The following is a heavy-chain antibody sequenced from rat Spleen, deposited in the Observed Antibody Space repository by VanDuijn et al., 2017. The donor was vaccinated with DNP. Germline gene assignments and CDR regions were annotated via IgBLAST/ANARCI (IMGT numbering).Heavy chain of an antibody. CDR2: ISTNGGSI. Sequence: EVQLVESGGGLVQPGRSMKLSCAASGFTFSSFPMAWVRQAPTKGLEWVATISTNGGSIYYRDSVKGRFTISRDNAKSTLYLQMNTLRSEDMATYYCVRWNSGHFDYWGQGVMVTVSS. V-gene: IGHV5-46*01. CDR3: VRWNSGHFDY. J-gene: IGHJ2*01. CDR1: GFTFSSFP. D-gene: IGHD4-3*01.